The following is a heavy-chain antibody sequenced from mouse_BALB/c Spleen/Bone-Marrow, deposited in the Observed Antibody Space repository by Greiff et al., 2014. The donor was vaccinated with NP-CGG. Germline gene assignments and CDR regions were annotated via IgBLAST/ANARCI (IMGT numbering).Heavy chain of an antibody. CDR2: IYPHTSDT. CDR1: GYPFTDYN. CDR3: VRAPPITSVVTRDY. D-gene: IGHD1-1*01. V-gene: IGHV1S29*02. Sequence: EVQRVESGPELVKPGASVKISCKASGYPFTDYNMHWVKQSHGKSLEWIGYIYPHTSDTGYNQKFRNRATLTVDISSSTAYMVLRSLTSGDSAVYYCVRAPPITSVVTRDYWGQGTTLAVSS. J-gene: IGHJ2*01.